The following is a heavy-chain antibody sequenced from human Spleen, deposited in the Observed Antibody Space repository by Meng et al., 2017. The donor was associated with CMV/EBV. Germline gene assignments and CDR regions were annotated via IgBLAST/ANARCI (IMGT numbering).Heavy chain of an antibody. CDR2: ITPAFETA. V-gene: IGHV1-69*05. J-gene: IGHJ4*02. D-gene: IGHD3-16*02. Sequence: VRQAPGQGLEWMGGITPAFETADYAQKFRDRVTISTDDSATTAYMEMSSLESEDTGVYFCARGPRITVGGVIIWPLEDWGQGTLVTVSS. CDR3: ARGPRITVGGVIIWPLED.